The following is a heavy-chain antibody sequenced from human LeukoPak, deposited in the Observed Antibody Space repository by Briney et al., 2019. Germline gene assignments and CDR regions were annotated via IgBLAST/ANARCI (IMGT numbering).Heavy chain of an antibody. CDR1: GFTFSDYY. CDR2: IWYDGSNK. J-gene: IGHJ6*02. D-gene: IGHD1-26*01. V-gene: IGHV3-33*08. CDR3: ARSLRVGATSHYYYYGMDV. Sequence: PGGSLRLSCAASGFTFSDYYMSWIRQAPGKGLEWVAVIWYDGSNKYYADSVKGRFTISRDNSKNTLYLQMNSLRAEDTAVYYCARSLRVGATSHYYYYGMDVWGQGTTVTVSS.